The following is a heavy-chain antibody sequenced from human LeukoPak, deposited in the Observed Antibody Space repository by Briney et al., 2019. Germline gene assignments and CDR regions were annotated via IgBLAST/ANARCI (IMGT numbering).Heavy chain of an antibody. D-gene: IGHD3-22*01. Sequence: ASVMISCKASGYTFTGYYMHWVRQDPGQGLEWMGWINPNIGGTNYAQKFLGRVTMTRDTTISTAYMQLSRLRSDDTAVYYCARGDQCSGYSLDYWGQGTLVTVSS. CDR1: GYTFTGYY. J-gene: IGHJ4*02. CDR2: INPNIGGT. CDR3: ARGDQCSGYSLDY. V-gene: IGHV1-2*02.